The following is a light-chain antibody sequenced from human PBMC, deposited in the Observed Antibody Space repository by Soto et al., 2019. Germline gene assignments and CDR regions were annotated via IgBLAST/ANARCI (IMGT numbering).Light chain of an antibody. CDR1: SSNIGSNT. CDR2: SNN. J-gene: IGLJ1*01. Sequence: SVLTQPPSASGTPGQRVTMSCSGSSSNIGSNTVNWYQQLPGTAPKLLIHSNNQRPSGVPDRFSGSKSGTSASLAISGLQSEDEGDYYCSAWDNSLNGYVFGPGTKLTVL. V-gene: IGLV1-44*01. CDR3: SAWDNSLNGYV.